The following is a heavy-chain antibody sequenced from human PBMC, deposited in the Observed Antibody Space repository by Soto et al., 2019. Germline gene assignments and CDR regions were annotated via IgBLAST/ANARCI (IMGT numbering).Heavy chain of an antibody. CDR3: GSRVDTAMVRYFDY. CDR2: IYYSGST. D-gene: IGHD5-18*01. Sequence: PSETLSLTCAVYGGSFSGYYWGWIRQPPGKGLEWIGSIYYSGSTYYNPSLKSRVTISVDTSKNQFSLKLSSVTAADTAVYYCGSRVDTAMVRYFDYWGQGTLVTVSS. J-gene: IGHJ4*02. CDR1: GGSFSGYY. V-gene: IGHV4-39*01.